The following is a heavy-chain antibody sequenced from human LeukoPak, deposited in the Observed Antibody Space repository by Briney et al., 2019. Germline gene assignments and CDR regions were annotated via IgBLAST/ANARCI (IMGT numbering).Heavy chain of an antibody. D-gene: IGHD1-1*01. CDR3: ARGNWNRRYYYGMDV. V-gene: IGHV4-39*01. Sequence: NPSETLSLTCTVSGGAITSGSYYWGWIRQPPGKGLEWIGSIYYSGSTYYNPSLKSRVTISVDTSRMQFSLNLISVTAADTAVYYCARGNWNRRYYYGMDVWGQGTTVTVSS. CDR1: GGAITSGSYY. J-gene: IGHJ6*02. CDR2: IYYSGST.